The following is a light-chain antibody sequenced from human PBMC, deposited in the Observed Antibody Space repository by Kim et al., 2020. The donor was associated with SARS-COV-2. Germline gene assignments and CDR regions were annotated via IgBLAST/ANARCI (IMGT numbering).Light chain of an antibody. V-gene: IGLV2-23*02. CDR3: CSYAGSSTVV. Sequence: QSVLTQPASVSGSPGQSITISCTGTSSDVGNYNLVSWYQQHPDKAPKLMIYEVTKRPSGVSNRFSGSKSGNTASLTISGLQAEDEADYYCCSYAGSSTVVFGGGTQLTVL. J-gene: IGLJ2*01. CDR1: SSDVGNYNL. CDR2: EVT.